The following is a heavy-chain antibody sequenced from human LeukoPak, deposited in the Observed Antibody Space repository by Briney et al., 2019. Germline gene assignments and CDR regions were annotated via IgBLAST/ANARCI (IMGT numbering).Heavy chain of an antibody. CDR2: ISYDGSNK. CDR3: ARDLSSSQDY. J-gene: IGHJ4*02. CDR1: GFTFSSYA. Sequence: GRSLRLSCAASGFTFSSYAMHWVRQAPGKGLEWVAVISYDGSNKYYADSVKGRFTISRDNSKNTLYLQMNSLRAEDTAVYYCARDLSSSQDYWGQGTLVTVSS. V-gene: IGHV3-30-3*01. D-gene: IGHD6-13*01.